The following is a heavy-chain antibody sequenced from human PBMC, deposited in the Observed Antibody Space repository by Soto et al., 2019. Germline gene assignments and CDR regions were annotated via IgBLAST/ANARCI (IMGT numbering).Heavy chain of an antibody. CDR3: ARPYSGGPNDPFDV. D-gene: IGHD1-26*01. Sequence: GESLKISCKGSGYSFTNYWIGWVRQMPGKGLEWMGIIYPGDSHAIYSPSFQGQVTMSADKSISTAYLQWSSLKAADTAMYYCARPYSGGPNDPFDVWGQGTMVTVSS. CDR1: GYSFTNYW. V-gene: IGHV5-51*01. CDR2: IYPGDSHA. J-gene: IGHJ3*01.